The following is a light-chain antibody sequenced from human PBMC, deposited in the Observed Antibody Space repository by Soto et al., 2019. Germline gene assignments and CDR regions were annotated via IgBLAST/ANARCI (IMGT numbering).Light chain of an antibody. CDR1: GSDVGAYNY. CDR2: EVT. J-gene: IGLJ2*01. Sequence: QSALTQPASVSGSPGQSITISCTGSGSDVGAYNYVSWYQQHPDKAPKLLIFEVTNRPSGVSDRFSGSKSGNTASLTISSLQAEDEADYSCSSYTSSSTPVVFGGGTKLTVL. CDR3: SSYTSSSTPVV. V-gene: IGLV2-14*01.